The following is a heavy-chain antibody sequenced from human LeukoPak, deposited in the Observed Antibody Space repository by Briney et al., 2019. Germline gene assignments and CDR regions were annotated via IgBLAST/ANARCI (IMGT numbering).Heavy chain of an antibody. CDR2: SYYSGST. CDR1: GGSNSWYY. Sequence: PSEALSLTCTFSGGSNSWYYWSWIRQPPGKGLEGIGYSYYSGSTHYNPSLKRRVTISVDTSKNQFSLKLSSVTAADTAVYYCARGTYGSSGYCSDYWGEGTLVTVPS. D-gene: IGHD3-22*01. V-gene: IGHV4-59*01. J-gene: IGHJ4*02. CDR3: ARGTYGSSGYCSDY.